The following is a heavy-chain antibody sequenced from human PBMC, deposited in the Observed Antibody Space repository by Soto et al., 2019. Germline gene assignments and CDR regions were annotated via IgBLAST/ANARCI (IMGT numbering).Heavy chain of an antibody. CDR2: ISYDGSKK. V-gene: IGHV3-30*18. Sequence: QVQLVESGGGVVQPGRSLRLSCAASGFTFSSYGMHWVRQAPGKGLEWVAVISYDGSKKYYADSVKGRFTISRDNSKNTLYLQMNSLRAEDTAVYYCAKGGRMVRGDYFDYWGQGTLVIVSS. CDR3: AKGGRMVRGDYFDY. D-gene: IGHD3-10*01. J-gene: IGHJ4*02. CDR1: GFTFSSYG.